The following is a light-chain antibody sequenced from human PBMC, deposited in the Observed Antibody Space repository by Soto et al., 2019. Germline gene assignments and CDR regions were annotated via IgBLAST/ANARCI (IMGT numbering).Light chain of an antibody. CDR2: LGS. Sequence: DIVMTQSPLSLPVTPGEPASISCRSSQSLLHSNGYNFLHWYLQKPGQSPQLLIYLGSNRVSGVPDRFSGSGSGTDFTLKISRVEAEDVGVYFCMQTLQTPPAFGQGTKVEIK. J-gene: IGKJ2*01. CDR1: QSLLHSNGYNF. CDR3: MQTLQTPPA. V-gene: IGKV2-28*01.